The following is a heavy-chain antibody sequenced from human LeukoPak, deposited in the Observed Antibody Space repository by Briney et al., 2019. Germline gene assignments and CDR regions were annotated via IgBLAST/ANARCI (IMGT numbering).Heavy chain of an antibody. CDR3: ARVGGYSYGYADY. CDR1: NYSIKTGYF. D-gene: IGHD5-18*01. CDR2: IYHRGST. V-gene: IGHV4-38-2*02. J-gene: IGHJ4*02. Sequence: SETLSLTCTVSNYSIKTGYFWGWLRQSPGKGLEWIGTIYHRGSTYYNPSLRSRVTISVDTSKNQFFLRLSSVTTADTAVYYCARVGGYSYGYADYWGQGTLVTVSS.